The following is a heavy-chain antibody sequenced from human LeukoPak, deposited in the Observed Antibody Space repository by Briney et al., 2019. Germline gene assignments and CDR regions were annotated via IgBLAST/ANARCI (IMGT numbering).Heavy chain of an antibody. Sequence: GGSLRLSXAASGFTFSSYAMSWLRQAPGKGLEWVSAISGSGGSTYYADSVKGRFTISRDNSKNTLYLQMNSLRAEDTAVYYCAKSFYSNYRFDPWGQGTLVTVSS. CDR3: AKSFYSNYRFDP. CDR1: GFTFSSYA. V-gene: IGHV3-23*01. CDR2: ISGSGGST. J-gene: IGHJ5*02. D-gene: IGHD4-11*01.